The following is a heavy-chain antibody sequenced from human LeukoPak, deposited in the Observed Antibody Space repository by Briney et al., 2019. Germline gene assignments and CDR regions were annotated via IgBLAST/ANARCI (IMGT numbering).Heavy chain of an antibody. J-gene: IGHJ4*02. CDR3: AIPTYGDYDY. Sequence: PGGSLRLSCAASGFTVSSNYMNWVRQAPGKGLEWVSVIYSGGSTYYADSVKGRFTISRDNAKNSLYLQMNSLRAEDTAVYYCAIPTYGDYDYWGQGTLVTVSS. CDR1: GFTVSSNY. CDR2: IYSGGST. D-gene: IGHD4-17*01. V-gene: IGHV3-53*01.